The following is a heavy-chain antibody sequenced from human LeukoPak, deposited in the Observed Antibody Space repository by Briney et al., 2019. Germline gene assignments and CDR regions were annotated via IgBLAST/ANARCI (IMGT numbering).Heavy chain of an antibody. D-gene: IGHD3-9*01. CDR2: ISYDGSNK. CDR3: AKELRSYYDILTGYWSLNYYYYGMDV. V-gene: IGHV3-30*18. J-gene: IGHJ6*02. CDR1: GFTFSSYG. Sequence: GGSLRLSCAASGFTFSSYGMHWVRQAPGKGLEWVAVISYDGSNKYYADSVKGRFTISRDNSKNTLYLQMNSLRAEDTAVYYCAKELRSYYDILTGYWSLNYYYYGMDVWGQGTTVTVSS.